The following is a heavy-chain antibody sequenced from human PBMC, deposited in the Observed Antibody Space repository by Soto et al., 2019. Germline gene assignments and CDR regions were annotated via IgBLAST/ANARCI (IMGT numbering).Heavy chain of an antibody. J-gene: IGHJ4*02. V-gene: IGHV3-23*01. D-gene: IGHD3-3*01. CDR1: GFTFSSYA. Sequence: EVQLLESGGGLVQPGGSLRLSCAASGFTFSSYAMSWVRQAPGKGLEWVSAISGSGGSTYYADSVKGRFTISRDNSKNMLYLQMNSLRAEDTAVYYCAKGDFVGVVILYWGQGTLVTLSS. CDR3: AKGDFVGVVILY. CDR2: ISGSGGST.